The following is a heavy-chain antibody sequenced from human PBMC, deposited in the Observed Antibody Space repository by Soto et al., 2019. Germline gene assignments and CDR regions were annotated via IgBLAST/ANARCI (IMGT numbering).Heavy chain of an antibody. D-gene: IGHD2-2*01. V-gene: IGHV5-10-1*01. CDR1: GYSFTSYW. CDR2: IDPSDSYT. Sequence: GESLKISCKGSGYSFTSYWISWVRQMPGKGLEWMGRIDPSDSYTNYSPSFQGHVTISADKSISTAYLQWSSLKASDTAMYYCARRHCSSTSCHHFDYWGQGTLVTVSS. CDR3: ARRHCSSTSCHHFDY. J-gene: IGHJ4*02.